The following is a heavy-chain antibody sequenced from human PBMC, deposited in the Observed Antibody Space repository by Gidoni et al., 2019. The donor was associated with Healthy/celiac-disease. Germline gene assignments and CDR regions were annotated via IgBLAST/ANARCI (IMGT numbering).Heavy chain of an antibody. CDR1: GLTFSSYC. V-gene: IGHV3-21*01. D-gene: IGHD5-12*01. CDR3: ARDADIVATGVDY. Sequence: EVQLVESGGGLVKPGGSLRLAGAASGLTFSSYCMNWVRQAPGKGLEWVSSISSSSSYIYYADSVKGRFTISRDNAKNSLYLQMNSLRAEDTAVYYCARDADIVATGVDYWGQGTLVTVSS. J-gene: IGHJ4*02. CDR2: ISSSSSYI.